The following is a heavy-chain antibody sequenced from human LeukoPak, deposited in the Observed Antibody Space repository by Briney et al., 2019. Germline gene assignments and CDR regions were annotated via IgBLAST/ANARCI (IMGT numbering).Heavy chain of an antibody. CDR3: AKDHTYYDFWSGYCTH. J-gene: IGHJ4*02. Sequence: PGGSLRLSCAASGFTFSSYAMSWVRQAPGKGLEWVAAISGSGGSTYYADSVKGRFTISRDNSKNTLYLQMNSLRAEDTAVYYCAKDHTYYDFWSGYCTHWGQGTLVTVSS. V-gene: IGHV3-23*01. D-gene: IGHD3-3*01. CDR1: GFTFSSYA. CDR2: ISGSGGST.